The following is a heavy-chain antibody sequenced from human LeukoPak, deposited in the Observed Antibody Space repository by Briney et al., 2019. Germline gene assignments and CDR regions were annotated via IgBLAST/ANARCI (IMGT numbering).Heavy chain of an antibody. CDR3: AKQAHWLDCIWYER. CDR1: GGPISSASDF. V-gene: IGHV4-39*01. D-gene: IGHD6-19*01. Sequence: SETLSLTCTVSGGPISSASDFWSWLRQSPGKGLEWLGNIVYDGSTYYNPSLDGRVTLSVDTSKKQFSLILYSMTAADTAVYYCAKQAHWLDCIWYERWGRGILVTVSS. J-gene: IGHJ5*02. CDR2: IVYDGST.